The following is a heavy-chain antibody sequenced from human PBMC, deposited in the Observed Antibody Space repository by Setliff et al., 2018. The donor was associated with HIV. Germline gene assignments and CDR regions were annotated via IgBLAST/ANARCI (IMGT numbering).Heavy chain of an antibody. CDR1: GGSISSSSYY. CDR3: ARHTVRGGECEPRQKPPCREAEGAG. J-gene: IGHJ6*01. V-gene: IGHV4-39*01. CDR2: IYYSGST. Sequence: SETLSLTCTVSGGSISSSSYYWGWIRQPPGKGLEWIGSIYYSGSTYYNPSLKSRVTISVDTSKNQFSLKLSSVTAADTAAYYCARHTVRGGECEPRQKPPCREAEGAGWG. D-gene: IGHD3-10*01.